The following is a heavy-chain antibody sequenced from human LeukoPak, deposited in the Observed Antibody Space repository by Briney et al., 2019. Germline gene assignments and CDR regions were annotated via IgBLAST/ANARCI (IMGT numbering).Heavy chain of an antibody. D-gene: IGHD5-18*01. CDR1: GGSISSSSYY. Sequence: SETLSLTCTVSGGSISSSSYYWGWIRQPPGKGLEWIGSIYYSGSTYYNPSLKSRVTISVDTSKNQFSLQLNSVTPEDTAVYFCARGYLMRGFDSWGQGTLVTVSS. CDR2: IYYSGST. CDR3: ARGYLMRGFDS. V-gene: IGHV4-39*01. J-gene: IGHJ4*02.